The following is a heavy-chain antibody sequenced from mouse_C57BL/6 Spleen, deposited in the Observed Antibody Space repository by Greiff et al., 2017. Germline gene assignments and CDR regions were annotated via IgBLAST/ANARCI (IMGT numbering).Heavy chain of an antibody. D-gene: IGHD1-1*01. CDR2: IYPGSGNT. CDR1: GYSFTSYY. Sequence: VQLQQSGPELVKPGASVKISCKASGYSFTSYYIHWVKQRPGQGLEWIGWIYPGSGNTKYNEKFKGKATLTADTSSSTAYMQLSSLTSEDSAVYYCARWDAGSSYGYFDVWGTGTTVTVSS. J-gene: IGHJ1*03. V-gene: IGHV1-66*01. CDR3: ARWDAGSSYGYFDV.